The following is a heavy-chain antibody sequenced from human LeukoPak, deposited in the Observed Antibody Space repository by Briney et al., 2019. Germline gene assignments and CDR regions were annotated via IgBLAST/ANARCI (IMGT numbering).Heavy chain of an antibody. CDR1: GFTLSSYG. V-gene: IGHV3-30*02. D-gene: IGHD5-12*01. CDR2: IRYDGSNK. J-gene: IGHJ6*03. CDR3: AKGGGYEAQYYYYYLDV. Sequence: PGWSLRLSCAASGFTLSSYGMHWVRQAPGKGLEWVAFIRYDGSNKYYADSVKGRFTISRDNSKNTLYLQMKSLRAEDTAVYYCAKGGGYEAQYYYYYLDVWGKGNTVTISS.